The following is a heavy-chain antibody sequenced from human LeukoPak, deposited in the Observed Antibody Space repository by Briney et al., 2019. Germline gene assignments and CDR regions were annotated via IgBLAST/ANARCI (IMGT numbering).Heavy chain of an antibody. V-gene: IGHV3-30-3*01. J-gene: IGHJ4*02. CDR2: ISYDGSNR. CDR1: GFTFSSYA. Sequence: GGSLRLSCAASGFTFSSYAMHWVRQAPGKGLEWVAIISYDGSNRFQAESVKGRFTISRDNSKNTLYLQMNSLSAEDTAVYYCAKDLNTCVFDYWGQGTLVTVSS. D-gene: IGHD3-16*01. CDR3: AKDLNTCVFDY.